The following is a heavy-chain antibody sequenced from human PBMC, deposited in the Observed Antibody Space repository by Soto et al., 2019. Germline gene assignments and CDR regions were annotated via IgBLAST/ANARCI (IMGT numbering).Heavy chain of an antibody. Sequence: QVQLVQSGAEVKKPGASVKVSCKASGYTFSSYFISWVRQAPGQVLEWMGWISAYNGKTNYAQNLQGRVTMTTDTSTSTADKELMSLRSDDTAVYYCARDLPPVDYWGQGTLVTVSS. V-gene: IGHV1-18*01. J-gene: IGHJ4*02. CDR1: GYTFSSYF. CDR3: ARDLPPVDY. CDR2: ISAYNGKT.